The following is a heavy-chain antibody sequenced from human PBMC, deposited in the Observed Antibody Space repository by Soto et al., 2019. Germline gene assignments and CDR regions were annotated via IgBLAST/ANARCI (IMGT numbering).Heavy chain of an antibody. J-gene: IGHJ2*01. Sequence: GGSLRLSCAASGFTFNSYAITWVRQAPGKGLEWVATISATGGNIEYTDSLKGRFTISRDNSKNTLYLQLNGLTSDDTAVHYCAKVAGGLGYFDLWGRGTLVTVSS. CDR1: GFTFNSYA. CDR3: AKVAGGLGYFDL. CDR2: ISATGGNI. V-gene: IGHV3-23*01. D-gene: IGHD3-16*01.